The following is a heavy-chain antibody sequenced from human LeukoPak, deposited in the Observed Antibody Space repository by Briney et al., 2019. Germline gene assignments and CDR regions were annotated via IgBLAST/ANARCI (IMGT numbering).Heavy chain of an antibody. CDR2: INSNGGTT. J-gene: IGHJ4*02. D-gene: IGHD3-22*01. Sequence: GGSLTLSRSASGFTFSSYAMHWVRQAPGKGLEYVSAINSNGGTTYYSDSVNGRFTISRDNSKNTLYLQMSSLRAEDTAVYYCVKMGTYYYDSSGSNYWGQGTLVTVSS. CDR3: VKMGTYYYDSSGSNY. V-gene: IGHV3-64D*09. CDR1: GFTFSSYA.